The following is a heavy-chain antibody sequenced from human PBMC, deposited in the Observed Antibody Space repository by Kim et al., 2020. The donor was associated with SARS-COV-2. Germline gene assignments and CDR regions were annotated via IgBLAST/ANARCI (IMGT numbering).Heavy chain of an antibody. CDR3: ARGHDYDILTGRKTYRVD. V-gene: IGHV4-34*01. CDR2: INHSGST. CDR1: GGSFSGYY. D-gene: IGHD3-9*01. Sequence: SETLSLTCAVYGGSFSGYYWSWIRQPPGKGLEWIGEINHSGSTNYNPSLKSRVTISVDTSKNQFSLKLSSVTAADTAVYYCARGHDYDILTGRKTYRVD. J-gene: IGHJ4*01.